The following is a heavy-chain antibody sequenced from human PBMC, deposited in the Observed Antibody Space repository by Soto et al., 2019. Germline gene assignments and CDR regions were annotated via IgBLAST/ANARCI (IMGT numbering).Heavy chain of an antibody. J-gene: IGHJ5*02. Sequence: QVQLQESGPGLVKPSQTLSLTCTVSGCYISSGGYYWSWIRQHPGKGLEWIGYIYYSGSTYYNPSLKSRVTISVDKSKNKFSLKLSSVTAADTAVYYCAREWGSSSWYRFDPWGQGTLVTVSS. V-gene: IGHV4-31*03. CDR3: AREWGSSSWYRFDP. CDR2: IYYSGST. CDR1: GCYISSGGYY. D-gene: IGHD6-13*01.